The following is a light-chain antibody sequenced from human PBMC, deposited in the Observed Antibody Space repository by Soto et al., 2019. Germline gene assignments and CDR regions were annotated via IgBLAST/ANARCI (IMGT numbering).Light chain of an antibody. CDR3: QQSYSTIT. Sequence: DIQMTQSPSSLCGSLEYRVIITFRSSQSISNHLNWYQQKPGKAPKLLIFAASSLQSGVPSRFSGSRSGPDFTLTISSLQPEDFATYYCQQSYSTITFGQGTRLEI. J-gene: IGKJ5*01. CDR2: AAS. V-gene: IGKV1-39*01. CDR1: QSISNH.